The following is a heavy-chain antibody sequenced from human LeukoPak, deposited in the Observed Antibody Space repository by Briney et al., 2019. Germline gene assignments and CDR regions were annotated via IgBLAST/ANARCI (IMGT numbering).Heavy chain of an antibody. D-gene: IGHD2-2*01. CDR3: ARGLQCRSSSCHAEIDYYYYMDV. Sequence: PSETLSLTCSVYGGSFSAYYWSWNRQPPGQGLEWMGEINHSASTNYNPSLKSRTTISVNTSKNQFSLKLNLMTAAASAVYYCARGLQCRSSSCHAEIDYYYYMDVWGKGTTVTVSS. V-gene: IGHV4-34*01. CDR2: INHSAST. J-gene: IGHJ6*03. CDR1: GGSFSAYY.